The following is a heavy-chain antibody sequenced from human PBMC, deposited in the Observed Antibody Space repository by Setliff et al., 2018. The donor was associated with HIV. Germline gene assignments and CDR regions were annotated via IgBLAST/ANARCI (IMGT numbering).Heavy chain of an antibody. CDR2: ISPSHDYI. CDR3: SSHYGSGTSH. J-gene: IGHJ4*02. Sequence: GGSLRLSCAASGFTFSHYSMNWVRQAPGKGLEWVSSISPSHDYIYYADSVKGRFTISRDNAKNSLYLQMNSLRAEDTAVYYCSSHYGSGTSHWGQGTLVTVSS. CDR1: GFTFSHYS. D-gene: IGHD3-10*01. V-gene: IGHV3-21*04.